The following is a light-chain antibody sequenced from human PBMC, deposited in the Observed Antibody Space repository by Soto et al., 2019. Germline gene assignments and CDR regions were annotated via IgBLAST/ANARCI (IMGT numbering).Light chain of an antibody. Sequence: ELVLTQSPCTLSLSPGERATLSCRASQSLSINSLDWYQQKPGQSPRLLVYGASTRDTGIPDRFRGSGSGTDFALAISSLETEDCAMYYGQQDDDSPLTFGPGTKVYIK. V-gene: IGKV3-20*01. CDR2: GAS. J-gene: IGKJ3*01. CDR3: QQDDDSPLT. CDR1: QSLSINS.